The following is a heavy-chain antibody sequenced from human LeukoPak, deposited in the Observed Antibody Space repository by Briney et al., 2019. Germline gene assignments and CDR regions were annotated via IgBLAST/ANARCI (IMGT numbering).Heavy chain of an antibody. CDR1: GGSIGSYY. J-gene: IGHJ5*02. V-gene: IGHV4-4*07. CDR3: ARGEGYCSSTSCYITWFDP. Sequence: KASETLSLTCTVSGGSIGSYYWSWIRQPAGKGPEWIGRIYTSGSTNYNPSLKSRVTMSVDTSKNQFSLKLSSVTAADTAVYYCARGEGYCSSTSCYITWFDPWGQGTLVTVSS. CDR2: IYTSGST. D-gene: IGHD2-2*02.